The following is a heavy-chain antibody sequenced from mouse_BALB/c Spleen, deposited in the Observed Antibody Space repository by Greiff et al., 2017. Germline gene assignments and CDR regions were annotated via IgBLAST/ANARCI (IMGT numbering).Heavy chain of an antibody. J-gene: IGHJ3*01. Sequence: DVMLVESGGDLVKPGGSLKLSCAASGFTFSSYGMSWVRQTPDKRLEWVATISSGGSYTYYPDSVKGRFTISRDNAKNTLYLQMSSLKSEDTAMYYCARQGLTTAPFAWFAYWGQGTLVTVSA. CDR2: ISSGGSYT. V-gene: IGHV5-6*02. D-gene: IGHD1-2*01. CDR1: GFTFSSYG. CDR3: ARQGLTTAPFAWFAY.